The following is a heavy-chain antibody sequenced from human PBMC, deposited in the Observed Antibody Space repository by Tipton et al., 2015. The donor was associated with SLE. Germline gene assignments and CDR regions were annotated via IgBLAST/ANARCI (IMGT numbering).Heavy chain of an antibody. D-gene: IGHD2-2*01. Sequence: TLSLTCTVSGGSISSYYWSWIRQPPGKGLEWIGEINHSGSTNYNPSLKSRVTISVDTSKNQFSLKLSSVTAADTAVYYCARPAVDYRGQGTLVTVSS. CDR2: INHSGST. V-gene: IGHV4-34*01. CDR1: GGSISSYY. J-gene: IGHJ4*02. CDR3: ARPAVDY.